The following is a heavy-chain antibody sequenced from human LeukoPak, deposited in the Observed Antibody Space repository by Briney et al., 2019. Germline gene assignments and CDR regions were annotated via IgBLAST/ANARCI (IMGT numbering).Heavy chain of an antibody. CDR1: GGSFSGYY. J-gene: IGHJ4*02. CDR2: INHSGST. Sequence: SGTLSLTCAVYGGSFSGYYWSWIRQPPGKGLEWIGEINHSGSTNYNPSLKSRVTISVDTSKNQFSLKLSSVTAADTAVYYCARGIIPRDYDILTGYLYYFDYWGQGTLVTVSS. CDR3: ARGIIPRDYDILTGYLYYFDY. V-gene: IGHV4-34*01. D-gene: IGHD3-9*01.